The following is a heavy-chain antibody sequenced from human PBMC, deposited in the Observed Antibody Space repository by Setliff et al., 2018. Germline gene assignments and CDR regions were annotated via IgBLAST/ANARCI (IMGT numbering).Heavy chain of an antibody. CDR2: IYYRGST. Sequence: SETLSLTCTVSGGSISSSNYYWGWIRQPPGKGLEWIGNIYYRGSTYYNPSLKSRVTMSVDASKNQFSLKLSSVTAADTAAYYCARGDSSGYYYILFDFWGQGTLVTVSS. V-gene: IGHV4-39*07. J-gene: IGHJ4*02. D-gene: IGHD3-22*01. CDR1: GGSISSSNYY. CDR3: ARGDSSGYYYILFDF.